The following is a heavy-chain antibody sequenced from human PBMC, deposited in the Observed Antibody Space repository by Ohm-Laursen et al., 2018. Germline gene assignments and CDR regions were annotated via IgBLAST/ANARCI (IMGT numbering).Heavy chain of an antibody. Sequence: GTLSLTCTVSGGSISSYYWSWVRQPPGKGLEWIGYIYYSGSTNYNPSLKSRVTISVDTSKNQFSLKLSSVTAADTAVYYCAGGSSSGWYDYWGQGTLVTVSS. CDR1: GGSISSYY. J-gene: IGHJ4*02. V-gene: IGHV4-59*01. CDR3: AGGSSSGWYDY. D-gene: IGHD6-19*01. CDR2: IYYSGST.